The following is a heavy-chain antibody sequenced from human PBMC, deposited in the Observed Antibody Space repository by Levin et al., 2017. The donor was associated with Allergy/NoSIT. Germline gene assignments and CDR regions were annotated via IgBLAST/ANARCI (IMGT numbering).Heavy chain of an antibody. J-gene: IGHJ6*02. CDR2: IYYSGST. D-gene: IGHD7-27*01. CDR3: ARAGANWPNYGMDV. V-gene: IGHV4-30-4*01. CDR1: GGSISSGDYY. Sequence: SETLSLTCTVSGGSISSGDYYWSWIRQAPGKGLEWIGYIYYSGSTDYNPSLKSRVTISVDTSKNQFSLKLTSVTVADTAVYYCARAGANWPNYGMDVWGQGTTVTVSS.